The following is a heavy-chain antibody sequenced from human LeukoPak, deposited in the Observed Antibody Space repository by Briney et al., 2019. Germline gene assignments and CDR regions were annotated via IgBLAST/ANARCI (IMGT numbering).Heavy chain of an antibody. CDR3: ARDSPPNYYDSSGYYGMDV. Sequence: SETLSLTCTVSGGSISSYYWSWIRQPPGKGLEWIGYIYYSGSTNYNPSLKSRVTISVDTSKNQFSLKLSSVTAADTAVYYCARDSPPNYYDSSGYYGMDVWGQGTTVTVSS. D-gene: IGHD3-22*01. V-gene: IGHV4-59*01. CDR1: GGSISSYY. J-gene: IGHJ6*02. CDR2: IYYSGST.